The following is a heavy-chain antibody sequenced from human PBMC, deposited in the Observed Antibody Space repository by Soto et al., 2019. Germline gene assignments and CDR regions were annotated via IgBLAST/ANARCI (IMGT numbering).Heavy chain of an antibody. J-gene: IGHJ6*02. CDR1: GFTFSSYA. Sequence: GSLRLSCAASGFTFSSYAMHWVRQATGKGLEWVSVISYDGSNKYYADSVKGRFTISRDNSKNTLYLKMNSLRAEDTAVYYCARDKGDGYNGFYYGMDVWGQGTTVTVS. CDR3: ARDKGDGYNGFYYGMDV. D-gene: IGHD5-12*01. V-gene: IGHV3-30-3*01. CDR2: ISYDGSNK.